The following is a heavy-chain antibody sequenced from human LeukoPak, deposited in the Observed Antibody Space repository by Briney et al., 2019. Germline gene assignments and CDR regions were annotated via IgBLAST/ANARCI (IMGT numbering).Heavy chain of an antibody. CDR1: GGSISSNY. V-gene: IGHV3-53*01. CDR2: IYSGGST. J-gene: IGHJ6*03. D-gene: IGHD6-19*01. CDR3: AKCSGWFVRGKDYYYYYMDV. Sequence: PSETLSLTCTVSGGSISSNYMSWVRQAPGKGLEWVSVIYSGGSTYYADSVKGRFTISRDNSKDTLYLQMNSLRAEDTAVYYCAKCSGWFVRGKDYYYYYMDVWGKGTTVTVSS.